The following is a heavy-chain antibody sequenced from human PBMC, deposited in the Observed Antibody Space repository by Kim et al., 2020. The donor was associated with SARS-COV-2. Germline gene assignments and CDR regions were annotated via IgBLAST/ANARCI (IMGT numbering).Heavy chain of an antibody. J-gene: IGHJ6*02. D-gene: IGHD6-13*01. Sequence: GGSLRLSCAASGFTFRTYGMHWVRQAPGKGLEWVAVISYDGSNKYYADSVKGRFTISRDNSKNTLYLQMNSLRAEDTAVYYCAKDSLYSSSPNLVDVWGQGTTVTVSS. CDR3: AKDSLYSSSPNLVDV. CDR2: ISYDGSNK. CDR1: GFTFRTYG. V-gene: IGHV3-30*18.